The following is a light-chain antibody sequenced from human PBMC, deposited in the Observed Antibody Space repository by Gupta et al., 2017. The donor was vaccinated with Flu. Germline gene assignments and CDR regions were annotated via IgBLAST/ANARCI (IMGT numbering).Light chain of an antibody. Sequence: SSSIGAGYDAQWYHQLPGTAPNLLIYDNTNRPSGVPYRFSCAKTVTSASLAITGLQADDEADYYCQAYYSSLRGSVFGTGTKVTVL. CDR2: DNT. V-gene: IGLV1-40*01. CDR3: QAYYSSLRGSV. J-gene: IGLJ1*01. CDR1: SSSIGAGYD.